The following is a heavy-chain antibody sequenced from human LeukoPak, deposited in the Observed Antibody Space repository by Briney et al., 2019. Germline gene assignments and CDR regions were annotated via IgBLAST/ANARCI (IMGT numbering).Heavy chain of an antibody. V-gene: IGHV3-53*01. CDR2: VYSGGST. CDR3: ARGMGTNCGGDCYSDY. J-gene: IGHJ4*02. Sequence: GGSLRLSCAASGFTVSSNYMSWVRQAPGKGLEWVSVVYSGGSTYYADSVKGRFTISRDNSKNTLYLQMNSLRAEDTAVYYCARGMGTNCGGDCYSDYWGQGTLVTVSS. CDR1: GFTVSSNY. D-gene: IGHD2-21*02.